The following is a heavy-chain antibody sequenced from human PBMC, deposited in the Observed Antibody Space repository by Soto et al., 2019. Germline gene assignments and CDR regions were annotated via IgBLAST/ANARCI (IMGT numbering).Heavy chain of an antibody. CDR2: INPNSGGT. CDR1: GYTFTSYA. J-gene: IGHJ4*02. D-gene: IGHD1-26*01. V-gene: IGHV1-2*04. Sequence: ASVKVSCKASGYTFTSYAMHWVRQAPGQGLEWMGWINPNSGGTNYAQKFQSWVTMTRDTSISTAYMELSRLRSDDTAVYYCARDRRGARAYFDYWGQGTLVTVSS. CDR3: ARDRRGARAYFDY.